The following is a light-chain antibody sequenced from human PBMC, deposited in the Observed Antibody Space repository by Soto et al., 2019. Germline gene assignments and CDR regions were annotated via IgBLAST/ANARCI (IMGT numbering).Light chain of an antibody. Sequence: QSALTQPASVSGSPGQSITISCTGTSSDVGGYNYVSWYKQHPGKAPKLMIYEVTNRPSGVSNRFSGSKSGNTASLTISGLQAEDEAGYYCSSYTSSSTLYVFGTGTKVTVL. J-gene: IGLJ1*01. CDR1: SSDVGGYNY. V-gene: IGLV2-14*01. CDR3: SSYTSSSTLYV. CDR2: EVT.